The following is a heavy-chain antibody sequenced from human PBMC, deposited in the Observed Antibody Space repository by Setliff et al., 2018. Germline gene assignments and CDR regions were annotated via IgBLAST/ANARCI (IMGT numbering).Heavy chain of an antibody. CDR3: ARAISGWYSAHYYYMDV. J-gene: IGHJ6*03. V-gene: IGHV4-61*09. Sequence: SETLSLTCTVSGDSISSRPFYWGWFRQPAGKELEWIGQIYTSWSTIYNPSLKSRVTILLDTSKNQFSLKLSSVTAADTAIYYCARAISGWYSAHYYYMDVWGKGTTVT. D-gene: IGHD6-19*01. CDR1: GDSISSRPFY. CDR2: IYTSWST.